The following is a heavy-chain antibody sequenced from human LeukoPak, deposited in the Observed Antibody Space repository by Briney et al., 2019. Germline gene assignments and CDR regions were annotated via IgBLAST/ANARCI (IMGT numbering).Heavy chain of an antibody. D-gene: IGHD3-9*01. J-gene: IGHJ4*02. CDR2: IKQDGSEK. CDR3: ARDSRKRVADILTGYSYYFDY. CDR1: GFTFSSYW. Sequence: PGGSLRLSCAASGFTFSSYWMSWVRQAPGKGLEWVANIKQDGSEKYYVDSVKGRFTISRDNAKNSLYLQMNSLRAEDTAMYYCARDSRKRVADILTGYSYYFDYWGQGTLVTVSS. V-gene: IGHV3-7*01.